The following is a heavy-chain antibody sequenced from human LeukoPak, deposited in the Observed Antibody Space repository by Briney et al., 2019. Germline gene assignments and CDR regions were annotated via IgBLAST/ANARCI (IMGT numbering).Heavy chain of an antibody. CDR3: ARGRSVNY. Sequence: PSETLSLTCTVSGGSISSSSYYWGWIRQPPGKGLEWIGSIYYSGSTYHNPSLKSRVTISVDTSKNQFSLKLSSVTAADTAVYYCARGRSVNYWGQGTLVTVSS. J-gene: IGHJ4*02. CDR1: GGSISSSSYY. V-gene: IGHV4-39*07. CDR2: IYYSGST. D-gene: IGHD3-22*01.